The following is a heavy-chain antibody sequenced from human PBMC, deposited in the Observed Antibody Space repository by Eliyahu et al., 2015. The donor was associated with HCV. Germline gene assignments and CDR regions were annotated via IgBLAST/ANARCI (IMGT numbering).Heavy chain of an antibody. D-gene: IGHD2-2*01. CDR1: GGSFSGYY. V-gene: IGHV4-34*01. CDR2: INHSGST. J-gene: IGHJ5*02. CDR3: ARGGPRXVVVPAAMLGWFDP. Sequence: QVQLQQWGAGXLKPSETLSLTCAVYGGSFSGYYXSWXRQPPGKGLEWIGEINHSGSTNYNPSLKSRVTISVDTSKNQFSLKLSSVTAADTAVYYCARGGPRXVVVPAAMLGWFDPWGQGTLVTVSS.